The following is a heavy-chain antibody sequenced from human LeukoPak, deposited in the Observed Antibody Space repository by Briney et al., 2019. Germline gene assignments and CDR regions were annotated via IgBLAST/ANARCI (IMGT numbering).Heavy chain of an antibody. Sequence: GASVKVPCKASGYTFTSYEINWVRQDPGPGREWMGWMNPNSGNTGYAQKFQGRVTITRNTSISTAYMELSSLRSEDTAVYYCARRTQDYYYYMDVWGKGTTVTVSS. J-gene: IGHJ6*03. V-gene: IGHV1-8*03. CDR1: GYTFTSYE. CDR2: MNPNSGNT. CDR3: ARRTQDYYYYMDV. D-gene: IGHD3/OR15-3a*01.